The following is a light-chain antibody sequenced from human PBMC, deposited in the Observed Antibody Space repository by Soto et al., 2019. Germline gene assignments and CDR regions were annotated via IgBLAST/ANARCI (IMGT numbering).Light chain of an antibody. CDR3: QQRSNWPPIP. J-gene: IGKJ5*01. CDR2: DAS. V-gene: IGKV3D-20*02. CDR1: QSVSSSY. Sequence: EIVLTQSPATLSLSPGERATLSCRASQSVSSSYLAWYQQKPGQAPRLLIYDASNRATGIPARFSGSGSGTDFTLTISSLEPEDFAIYYCQQRSNWPPIPFGQGTRLEIK.